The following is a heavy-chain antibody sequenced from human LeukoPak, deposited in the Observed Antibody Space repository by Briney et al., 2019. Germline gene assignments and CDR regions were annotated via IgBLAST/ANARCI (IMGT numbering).Heavy chain of an antibody. Sequence: GGSLRLSCAASGFTFSSYAMSWVRQAPGKGLEWVSAISGSGGSTYYADSVKGRFTISRDNSKNTLYLQMNSLRAEDTAVYYCAKSYDYVWGSYRSDFDYWGQGTPVTVSS. V-gene: IGHV3-23*01. J-gene: IGHJ4*02. CDR3: AKSYDYVWGSYRSDFDY. D-gene: IGHD3-16*02. CDR2: ISGSGGST. CDR1: GFTFSSYA.